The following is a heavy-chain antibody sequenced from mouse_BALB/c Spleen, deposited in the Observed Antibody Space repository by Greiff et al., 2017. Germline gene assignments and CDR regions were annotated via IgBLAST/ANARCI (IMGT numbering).Heavy chain of an antibody. D-gene: IGHD1-1*01. CDR1: GFNIKDTY. CDR2: IDPANGNT. V-gene: IGHV14-3*02. J-gene: IGHJ1*01. CDR3: ARDLAGHWYFDV. Sequence: DQLQQSGAELVKPGASVKLSCTASGFNIKDTYMHWVKQRPEQGLEWIGRIDPANGNTKYDPKFQGKATITADTSSNTAYLQLSSLTSEDTAVYYCARDLAGHWYFDVWGAGTTVTVSS.